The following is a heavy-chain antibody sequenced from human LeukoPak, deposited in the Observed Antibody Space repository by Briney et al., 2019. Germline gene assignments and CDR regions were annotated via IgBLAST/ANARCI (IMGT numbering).Heavy chain of an antibody. V-gene: IGHV3-21*01. J-gene: IGHJ5*02. CDR1: GFTLSNYD. Sequence: GGSLRLSCAASGFTLSNYDMNWVRQAPGKGLEWVSSISTSSRYIYYKDSVRGRFTISRDDAKNSLYLEMNSLRAEDTAVYYCARADCSSSTCYLRRSWLDPWGQGTLVTVSS. CDR3: ARADCSSSTCYLRRSWLDP. D-gene: IGHD2-2*01. CDR2: ISTSSRYI.